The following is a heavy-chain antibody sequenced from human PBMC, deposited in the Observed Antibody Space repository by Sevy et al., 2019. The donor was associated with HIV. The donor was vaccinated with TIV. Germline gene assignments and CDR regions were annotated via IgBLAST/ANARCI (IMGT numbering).Heavy chain of an antibody. D-gene: IGHD6-19*01. CDR3: ARDQGQWLVRRGGAFDI. V-gene: IGHV3-33*01. J-gene: IGHJ3*02. CDR2: IWYDGSNK. CDR1: GFTFSSYG. Sequence: GESLKISCAASGFTFSSYGMHWVRQDPGKGLEWVAVIWYDGSNKYYADSVKGRFTISRDNSKNTLYLQMNSLRAEDTAVYYCARDQGQWLVRRGGAFDIWGQGTMVTVSS.